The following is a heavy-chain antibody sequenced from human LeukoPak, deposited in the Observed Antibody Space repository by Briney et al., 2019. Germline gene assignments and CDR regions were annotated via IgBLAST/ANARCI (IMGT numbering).Heavy chain of an antibody. Sequence: GGSLRLSCAASGFTFSSYWMTWVRQAPGKGLEWVANIKPDGSKKYYVDSVEGRFTISRDNAKNSLYLQVNSLRVEDTAIYYCARGRRPSGTYYLDCWGQGTLVTVSS. V-gene: IGHV3-7*05. CDR1: GFTFSSYW. CDR2: IKPDGSKK. D-gene: IGHD1-26*01. CDR3: ARGRRPSGTYYLDC. J-gene: IGHJ4*02.